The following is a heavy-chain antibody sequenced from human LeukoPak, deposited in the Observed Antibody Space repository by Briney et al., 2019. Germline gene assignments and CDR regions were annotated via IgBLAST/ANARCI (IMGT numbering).Heavy chain of an antibody. D-gene: IGHD1-26*01. CDR1: GGSVSSGSYY. CDR2: IYYSGST. Sequence: SETLSLTCTVSGGSVSSGSYYWSWIRQPPGKGLEWIGYIYYSGSTNYNPSLKSRVTISVDTSKNQFSLKLSSVTAADTAVYYCARDVPGRYYDYWGQGTLVTVSS. CDR3: ARDVPGRYYDY. V-gene: IGHV4-61*01. J-gene: IGHJ4*02.